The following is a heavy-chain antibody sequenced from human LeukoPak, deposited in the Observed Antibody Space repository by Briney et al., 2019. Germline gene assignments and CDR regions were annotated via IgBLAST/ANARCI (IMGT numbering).Heavy chain of an antibody. Sequence: ASVKVSCKASGYTFTGYYMHWVRQAPGQGLEWMGWINPNSGGTNYAQKFQGRVTMTRDTSISTAYMELSRLRSDDTAVYYCARVLDYGDFHVDYWGQGTLVTVSS. J-gene: IGHJ4*02. D-gene: IGHD4-17*01. CDR1: GYTFTGYY. CDR3: ARVLDYGDFHVDY. CDR2: INPNSGGT. V-gene: IGHV1-2*02.